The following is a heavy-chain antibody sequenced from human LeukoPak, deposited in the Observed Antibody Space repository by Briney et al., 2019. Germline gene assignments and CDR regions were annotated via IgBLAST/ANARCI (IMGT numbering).Heavy chain of an antibody. Sequence: PSETLSLTCTVSGGSITTYYWSWIRQPPGKGLEWIGYIYYSRGTMYNPSLKSRVTISIDTSKSQLSLKVNSVTAADTAVYYCASYSTGRVAFDIWGQGTMVTVSS. CDR3: ASYSTGRVAFDI. V-gene: IGHV4-59*08. J-gene: IGHJ3*02. D-gene: IGHD4-17*01. CDR2: IYYSRGT. CDR1: GGSITTYY.